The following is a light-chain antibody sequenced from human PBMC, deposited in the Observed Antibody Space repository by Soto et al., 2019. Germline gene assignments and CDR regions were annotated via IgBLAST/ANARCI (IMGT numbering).Light chain of an antibody. J-gene: IGKJ1*01. CDR3: QQYGSSPQT. CDR2: GAS. Sequence: EIVLTQSPGTLSLSPGEIASLSFIASHSIGTYLAWHQQTPGQAPRLLIYGASSRATGIPDRFSGSGSGTDFTLTISRLEPEDFAVYYCQQYGSSPQTVGQGTKVDI. CDR1: HSIGTY. V-gene: IGKV3-20*01.